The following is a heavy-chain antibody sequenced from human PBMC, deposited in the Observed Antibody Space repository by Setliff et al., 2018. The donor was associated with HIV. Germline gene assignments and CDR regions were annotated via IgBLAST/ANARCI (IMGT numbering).Heavy chain of an antibody. CDR2: IYSTGST. Sequence: KPSETLSLTCTVSGPSINIHYWSWIRQSPGKAFEWIGYIYSTGSTNYNPSLQSRVTISMVASRNQFSLKVTSVTAANTAVYYCAKGAGFYGDYTFDHWGQGRQVT. D-gene: IGHD4-17*01. V-gene: IGHV4-59*11. CDR1: GPSINIHY. CDR3: AKGAGFYGDYTFDH. J-gene: IGHJ4*02.